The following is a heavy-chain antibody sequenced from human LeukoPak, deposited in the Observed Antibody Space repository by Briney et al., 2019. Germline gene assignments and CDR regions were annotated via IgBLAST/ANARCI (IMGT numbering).Heavy chain of an antibody. CDR1: GFTFSSYA. D-gene: IGHD1-1*01. J-gene: IGHJ4*02. V-gene: IGHV3-23*01. CDR2: ISSSGGST. Sequence: GGCLRLSCAASGFTFSSYAMSWVRQAPGKGLEWVSAISSSGGSTYYADSVKGRFTISRDNSKNTLYLQMNSLRAEDTAVYYGAKRDETNFDYWGQGTLVTVSS. CDR3: AKRDETNFDY.